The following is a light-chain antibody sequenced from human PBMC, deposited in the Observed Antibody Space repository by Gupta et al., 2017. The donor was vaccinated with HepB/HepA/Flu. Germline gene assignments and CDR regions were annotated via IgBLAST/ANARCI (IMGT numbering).Light chain of an antibody. J-gene: IGLJ3*02. V-gene: IGLV1-44*01. CDR1: DSNVGRYA. Sequence: QPLLTQRRSASGPPGQRLLLPCYGRDSNVGRYAVNWSQQLPGSTPKLLIYNNDRRPSRVPDQFSCSKSVASASLVISGRQSEDEADFYCGGWDEALGGLVFGGGTKLTVL. CDR3: GGWDEALGGLV. CDR2: NND.